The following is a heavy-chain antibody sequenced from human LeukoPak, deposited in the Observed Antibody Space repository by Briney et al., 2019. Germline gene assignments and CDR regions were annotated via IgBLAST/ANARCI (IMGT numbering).Heavy chain of an antibody. CDR2: SHHNGNT. J-gene: IGHJ3*02. V-gene: IGHV4-59*01. D-gene: IGHD5-18*01. CDR3: ARDYRGNSWDPFEI. CDR1: GESILNYY. Sequence: SETLSLTCSVTGESILNYYWSWIRQPPGKGLEWIGYSHHNGNTNYNPSLKSRVSISADMSNNQISLKVRSVTAADTAVYYCARDYRGNSWDPFEIWGQGTVVTVSS.